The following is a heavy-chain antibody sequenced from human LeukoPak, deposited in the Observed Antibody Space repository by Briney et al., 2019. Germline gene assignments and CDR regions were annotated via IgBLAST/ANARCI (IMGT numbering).Heavy chain of an antibody. J-gene: IGHJ4*02. Sequence: SETLSLTCTVSGGSISSYYWSWIRQPPGKGLEWIGYIYYSGSTDYSPSLKSLVTISVDTSKNQFSLKLSSVTAADTAVYYCARGGYSHGYILFNYWGQGTLAIVSS. CDR3: ARGGYSHGYILFNY. CDR2: IYYSGST. V-gene: IGHV4-59*01. D-gene: IGHD5-18*01. CDR1: GGSISSYY.